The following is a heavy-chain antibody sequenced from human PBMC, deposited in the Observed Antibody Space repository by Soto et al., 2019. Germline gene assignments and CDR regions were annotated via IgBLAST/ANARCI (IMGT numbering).Heavy chain of an antibody. CDR1: GFTFSSYA. CDR3: ASRSSGWYFDY. CDR2: ISGSGGST. D-gene: IGHD6-19*01. V-gene: IGHV3-23*01. Sequence: EVQLLESGGGLVQPGGSLRLSCAASGFTFSSYAMNWVRQAPGKGLEWVSVISGSGGSTYYADSVKGRFTISRDNSPNTLYLQVNSLRAEDTAVYSCASRSSGWYFDYWGQGTLVTVSS. J-gene: IGHJ4*02.